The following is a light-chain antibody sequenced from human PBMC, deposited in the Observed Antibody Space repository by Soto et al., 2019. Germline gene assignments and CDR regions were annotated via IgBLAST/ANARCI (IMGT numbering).Light chain of an antibody. Sequence: DIQMNQSPSTLCASVGDRVTLTCRASQTISSWLAWYQQKPGKAPKVLIYDAARLQSDVPSRFSGSGSGTEFTLTISSLQPDDIATYYCQQYNSYSTFGQGTKVDI. J-gene: IGKJ1*01. CDR1: QTISSW. CDR3: QQYNSYST. V-gene: IGKV1-5*01. CDR2: DAA.